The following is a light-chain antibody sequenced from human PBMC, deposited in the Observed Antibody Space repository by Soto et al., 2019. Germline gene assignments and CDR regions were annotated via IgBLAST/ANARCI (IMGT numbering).Light chain of an antibody. CDR3: CSNAGRPDV. J-gene: IGLJ1*01. CDR1: SSDIGGYNY. CDR2: DVD. Sequence: QSALTQPRSVSGSPGQSVAISCTGTSSDIGGYNYVSWYQQHPGKAPKVMIYDVDKRPSGVPDRFSGSKSGSTASLTISDLQTEDEADYYCCSNAGRPDVFGTGTKLTVL. V-gene: IGLV2-11*01.